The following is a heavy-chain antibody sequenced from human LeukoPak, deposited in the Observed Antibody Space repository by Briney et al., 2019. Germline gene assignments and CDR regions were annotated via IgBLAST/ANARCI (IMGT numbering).Heavy chain of an antibody. CDR2: IRYDGNNQ. D-gene: IGHD3-22*01. V-gene: IGHV3-30*02. Sequence: PGGSLRLSCAASRFTFSSYGMHWVRQAPGKGLEWVAFIRYDGNNQYYTDSVKGRFTISRDNSKNTLYLQMNSLRAEDTAVYYCAKDPALYYYDSSGYYYFDYWGQGTLVTVSS. CDR1: RFTFSSYG. CDR3: AKDPALYYYDSSGYYYFDY. J-gene: IGHJ4*02.